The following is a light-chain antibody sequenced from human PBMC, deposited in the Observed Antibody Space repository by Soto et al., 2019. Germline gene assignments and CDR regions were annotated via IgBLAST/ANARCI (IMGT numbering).Light chain of an antibody. V-gene: IGKV4-1*01. Sequence: DIVMTQSPDSLAVSLGERATINCKSSQSVLYSSNNKNYLAWYQRKPGQPPKLLIYWASTRESGVPDRFGGSGSGTDFTLTITSLQTEDVAVYYCQQYFSAPFTFGPGTKVEVK. CDR1: QSVLYSSNNKNY. J-gene: IGKJ3*01. CDR2: WAS. CDR3: QQYFSAPFT.